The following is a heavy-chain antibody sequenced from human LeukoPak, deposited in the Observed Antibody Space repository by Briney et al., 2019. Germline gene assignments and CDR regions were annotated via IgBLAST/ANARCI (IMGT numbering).Heavy chain of an antibody. CDR1: GGSFSGYY. J-gene: IGHJ4*02. CDR3: ARDPYGDYGFDY. Sequence: PSETLSLTCAVYGGSFSGYYWSWIRQPPGKGLEWIGEINHSGSTNYNPSLKSRVTISVDTSKNQSSLKLSSVTAADTAVYYCARDPYGDYGFDYWGQGTLVTVSS. V-gene: IGHV4-34*01. D-gene: IGHD4-17*01. CDR2: INHSGST.